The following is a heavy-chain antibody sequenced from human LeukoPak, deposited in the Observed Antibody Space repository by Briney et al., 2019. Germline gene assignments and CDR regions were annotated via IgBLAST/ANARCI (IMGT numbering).Heavy chain of an antibody. V-gene: IGHV4-59*12. D-gene: IGHD5-12*01. CDR3: ARDHGWLRGFDY. CDR2: IYYSGST. Sequence: PSETLSLTCTVSGGSISSYYWSWLRQPPGKGLEWIGYIYYSGSTNYNPSLKSRVTISVDTSKNQFSLKLSSVTAADTAVYYCARDHGWLRGFDYWGQGTLVTVSS. J-gene: IGHJ4*02. CDR1: GGSISSYY.